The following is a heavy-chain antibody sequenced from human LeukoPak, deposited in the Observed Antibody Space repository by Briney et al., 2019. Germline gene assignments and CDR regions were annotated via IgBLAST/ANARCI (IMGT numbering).Heavy chain of an antibody. CDR1: GYTFTSYG. Sequence: ASVKVSCKASGYTFTSYGISWVRQAPGQGLEWMGWISAYNGNTNYAQKLQGRVTMTTDTSTSTAYMELRSLRSDDTAVYYCARVTITIFGVAPRFDPWGQGTLVTVSS. J-gene: IGHJ5*02. D-gene: IGHD3-3*01. CDR3: ARVTITIFGVAPRFDP. V-gene: IGHV1-18*01. CDR2: ISAYNGNT.